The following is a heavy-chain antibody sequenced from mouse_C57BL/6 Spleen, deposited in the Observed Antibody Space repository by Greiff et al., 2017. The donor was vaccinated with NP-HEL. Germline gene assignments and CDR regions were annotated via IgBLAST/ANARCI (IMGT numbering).Heavy chain of an antibody. CDR1: GESGNGGG. CDR3: ARGAQALDY. Sequence: VQLQQPGAELVRPGDEVKGGGKGGGESGNGGGGEGGEGGGGRCLEWIGNIDPSDSETHYNQKFKDKATLTVDKSSSTAYMQLSSLTSEDSAVYYCARGAQALDYWGQGTTLTVSS. CDR2: IDPSDSET. J-gene: IGHJ2*01. V-gene: IGHV1-61*01. D-gene: IGHD3-2*02.